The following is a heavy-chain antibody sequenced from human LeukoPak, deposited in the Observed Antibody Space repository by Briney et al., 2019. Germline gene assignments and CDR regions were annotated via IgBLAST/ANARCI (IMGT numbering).Heavy chain of an antibody. Sequence: ASVKVSCKASGYTFTGYYMHWVRQAPGQGLEWMGWINPNSGGTNYAQKFQGRVTMTRDTSISTAYMELSRLRSDDTAAYYCARGLYGDYWFDPWGQGTLVTVSS. J-gene: IGHJ5*02. CDR3: ARGLYGDYWFDP. D-gene: IGHD4-17*01. CDR2: INPNSGGT. CDR1: GYTFTGYY. V-gene: IGHV1-2*02.